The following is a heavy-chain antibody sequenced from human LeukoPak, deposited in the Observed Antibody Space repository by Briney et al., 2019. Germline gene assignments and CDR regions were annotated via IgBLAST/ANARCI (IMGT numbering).Heavy chain of an antibody. CDR1: GGSISSYY. D-gene: IGHD3-3*01. CDR2: IYYSGST. CDR3: ALITIFGVVVDY. J-gene: IGHJ4*02. V-gene: IGHV4-59*01. Sequence: ASETLSLTCTVSGGSISSYYWSWIRQPPGKGLEWIGYIYYSGSTNYNPSLKSRVTISVDTSKDQFSLKLSSVTAADTAVYYCALITIFGVVVDYWGQGTLVTVSS.